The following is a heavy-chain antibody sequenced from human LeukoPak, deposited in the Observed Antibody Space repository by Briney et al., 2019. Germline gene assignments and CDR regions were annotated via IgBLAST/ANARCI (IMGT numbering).Heavy chain of an antibody. J-gene: IGHJ4*02. V-gene: IGHV3-30*18. CDR2: ISYDGSNK. CDR1: GFTFTSYG. Sequence: PGGSLRLSCAASGFTFTSYGMRWVRQAPGKGLEWVAVISYDGSNKYYADSVKGRFTISRDNSKNTLYLQMSSPRAEDTAVYYCAKVGYSSGWYSIDYWGQGTLVTVSS. D-gene: IGHD6-19*01. CDR3: AKVGYSSGWYSIDY.